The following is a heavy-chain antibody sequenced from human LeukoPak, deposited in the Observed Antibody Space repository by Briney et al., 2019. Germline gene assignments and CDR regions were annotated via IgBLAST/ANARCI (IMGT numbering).Heavy chain of an antibody. CDR3: ARDVWLRYFDY. CDR1: GGSISSSSYY. J-gene: IGHJ4*02. D-gene: IGHD3-9*01. CDR2: IYYSGST. Sequence: SETLSLTCTVSGGSISSSSYYWGWIRQPPGKGLEWIGSIYYSGSTYYNPSLKSRVTISVDTSKNQFSLKLSPVTAADTAVYYCARDVWLRYFDYWGQGTLVTVSS. V-gene: IGHV4-39*07.